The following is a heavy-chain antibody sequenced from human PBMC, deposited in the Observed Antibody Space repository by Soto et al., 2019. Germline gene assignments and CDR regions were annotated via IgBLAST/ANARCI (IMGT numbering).Heavy chain of an antibody. V-gene: IGHV4-61*01. D-gene: IGHD5-12*01. CDR2: ISYTGNT. Sequence: QVQLQESGPGLVKPSGTLSLTCTVSGDSVRSGSFSWSWIRQPPGKGLEWIGYISYTGNTNYNPSLKSRVAISVDPSKNQFSLTLRSVTAADTALYYCARGYSGHDYPYWGQGTLVTVSS. CDR3: ARGYSGHDYPY. J-gene: IGHJ4*02. CDR1: GDSVRSGSFS.